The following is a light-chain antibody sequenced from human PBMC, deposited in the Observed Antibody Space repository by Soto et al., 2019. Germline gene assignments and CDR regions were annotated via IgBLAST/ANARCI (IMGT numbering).Light chain of an antibody. Sequence: DVHVTQCPCCLAASVVDRRTITCRASQGISSYLAWYQQQPGKAPKLLIYAASTLQSGVPSRFSGSRSGTEFTLTISSLQPEDFATYYCQKLNSYPITFGKGRR. J-gene: IGKJ5*01. CDR3: QKLNSYPIT. V-gene: IGKV1-9*01. CDR2: AAS. CDR1: QGISSY.